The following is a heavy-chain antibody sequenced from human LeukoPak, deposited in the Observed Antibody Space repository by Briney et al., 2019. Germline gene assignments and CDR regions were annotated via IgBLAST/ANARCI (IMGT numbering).Heavy chain of an antibody. J-gene: IGHJ4*02. V-gene: IGHV3-30*18. CDR3: AKDFDY. Sequence: GGSLRLSCAASGFTFSSYGMHWVRQAPGKGLEWVAAISYDGSNKYYTDSVKGRFTISRDNSKNTLYLQMNSLRAEDTAVYYCAKDFDYWGQGTLVTVSS. CDR1: GFTFSSYG. CDR2: ISYDGSNK.